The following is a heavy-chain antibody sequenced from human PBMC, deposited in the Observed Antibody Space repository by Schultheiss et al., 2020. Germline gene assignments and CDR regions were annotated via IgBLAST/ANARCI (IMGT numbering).Heavy chain of an antibody. Sequence: GGSLRLSCAASGFTFSSYSMNWVRQAPGKGLEWVSSISNSSSYIYYADSVKGRFTISRDNSKNTLYLQMNSLRAEDTAVYYCARGITIFGLYYYGMDIWGQGTTVTVSS. D-gene: IGHD3-3*01. J-gene: IGHJ6*02. CDR2: ISNSSSYI. CDR1: GFTFSSYS. CDR3: ARGITIFGLYYYGMDI. V-gene: IGHV3-21*04.